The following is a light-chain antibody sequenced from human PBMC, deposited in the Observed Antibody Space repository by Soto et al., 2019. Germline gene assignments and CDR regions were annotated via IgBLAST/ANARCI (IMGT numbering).Light chain of an antibody. CDR3: QQYSMAPLT. Sequence: EIVMTQSPATLSVSPGERVTLSCRASQSVSRFLAWYQQRPGQAPRLLIYDTSTRATGVPARFSGSGSGTEFSLTISSLQSEDFAVYYCQQYSMAPLTFGQGTKVEVK. CDR1: QSVSRF. CDR2: DTS. V-gene: IGKV3-15*01. J-gene: IGKJ1*01.